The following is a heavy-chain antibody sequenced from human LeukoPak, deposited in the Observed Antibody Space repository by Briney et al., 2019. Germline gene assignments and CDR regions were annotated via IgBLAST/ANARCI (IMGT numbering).Heavy chain of an antibody. CDR1: GYTFTGYY. J-gene: IGHJ4*02. V-gene: IGHV1-46*03. D-gene: IGHD2-2*01. Sequence: ASVKVSCKASGYTFTGYYMPWGRQAPGQGLEWMGMVSSSGVNTKYAQKFRGRITMTSDTSTSTVYMELSSLISDDTAVYYCARDQHYATDYWGQGTLVTVCS. CDR2: VSSSGVNT. CDR3: ARDQHYATDY.